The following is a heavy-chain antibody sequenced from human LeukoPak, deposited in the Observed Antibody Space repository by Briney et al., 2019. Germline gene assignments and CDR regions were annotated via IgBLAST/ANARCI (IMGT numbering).Heavy chain of an antibody. CDR1: GYIFTSYY. CDR3: ARGGPRGNTAMVLTY. J-gene: IGHJ4*02. CDR2: ISPSDGST. Sequence: ASVKVSCKASGYIFTSYYMHWVRQAPGQGLEWMGIISPSDGSTIYTQEFQGRVTMTRDTSTSTVYMELSSLRSEDTALYYCARGGPRGNTAMVLTYWGQGTLVTVSS. V-gene: IGHV1-46*01. D-gene: IGHD5-18*01.